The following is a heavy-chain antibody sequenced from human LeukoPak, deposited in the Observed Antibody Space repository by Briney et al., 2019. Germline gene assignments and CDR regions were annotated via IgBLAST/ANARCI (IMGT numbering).Heavy chain of an antibody. CDR2: VIPIFGTA. Sequence: SVKVSCKASGGTFSSYAISWVRQAPGQGREWVGGVIPIFGTANYAQKFQGRVTITTDESTRTAYMELSSLRSEDTAVYYCARVACSGGSCYFEYFQHWGQGTLVTVSS. CDR3: ARVACSGGSCYFEYFQH. J-gene: IGHJ1*01. CDR1: GGTFSSYA. V-gene: IGHV1-69*05. D-gene: IGHD2-15*01.